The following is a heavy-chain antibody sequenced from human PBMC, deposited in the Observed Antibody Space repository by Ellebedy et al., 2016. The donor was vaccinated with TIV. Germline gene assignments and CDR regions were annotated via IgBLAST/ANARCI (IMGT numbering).Heavy chain of an antibody. V-gene: IGHV4-59*08. CDR2: MSYSGST. CDR1: GASITTYY. D-gene: IGHD1-26*01. CDR3: ASRASGRSDLGRVVYFDY. Sequence: MPSETLSLTCNVSGASITTYYWNWIRQSPGKGLEWIGYMSYSGSTNYNPFLKSRVTISVDTSKNQFSLRLSSVTAADTAVYYCASRASGRSDLGRVVYFDYWGQGTLVTVSS. J-gene: IGHJ4*02.